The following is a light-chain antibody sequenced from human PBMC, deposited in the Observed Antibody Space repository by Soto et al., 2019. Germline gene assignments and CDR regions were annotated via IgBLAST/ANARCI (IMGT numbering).Light chain of an antibody. CDR2: AAP. V-gene: IGKV1-27*01. CDR3: QKYNSAPFT. Sequence: DIQMTQSPSSLSASVGDRVTITCRASQGISNYLAWYQQKPGKVPKLLIYAAPTVQPGVPSPFRASGSGTDFTLTISSLQPEDVATSYCQKYNSAPFTFDPGTKVHI. J-gene: IGKJ3*01. CDR1: QGISNY.